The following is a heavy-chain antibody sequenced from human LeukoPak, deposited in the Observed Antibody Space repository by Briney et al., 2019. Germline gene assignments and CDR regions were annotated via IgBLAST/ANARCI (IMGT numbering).Heavy chain of an antibody. Sequence: SVRVSCEAPGGTFSSYAMSWVRRAPGQGLEWVGGIIPIFGTANYAQTFQGRFTITADESRSTASMELSSLRSEDTAVYYCARVPYTHADYYHYYYGMDVWGQGTTVTVSS. CDR1: GGTFSSYA. J-gene: IGHJ6*02. CDR2: IIPIFGTA. CDR3: ARVPYTHADYYHYYYGMDV. D-gene: IGHD3-16*01. V-gene: IGHV1-69*13.